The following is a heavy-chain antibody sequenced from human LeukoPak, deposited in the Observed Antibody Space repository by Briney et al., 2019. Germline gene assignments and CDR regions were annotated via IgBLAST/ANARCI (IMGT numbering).Heavy chain of an antibody. V-gene: IGHV4-38-2*01. D-gene: IGHD3-10*01. J-gene: IGHJ4*02. Sequence: SETLSLTCAVSGHFISSGYYWGWIWQPPGKGLEWIGSIYHSGSTYYNPSLKSRVTISLDTSKNQFSLKLSSVTAADTAVYYCARAGYGSGSYGFYFDCWGQGTLVTVSS. CDR3: ARAGYGSGSYGFYFDC. CDR2: IYHSGST. CDR1: GHFISSGYY.